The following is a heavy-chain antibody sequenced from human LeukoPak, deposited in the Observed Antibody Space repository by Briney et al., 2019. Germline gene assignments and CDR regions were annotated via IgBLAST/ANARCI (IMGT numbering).Heavy chain of an antibody. J-gene: IGHJ4*02. Sequence: GGSLRLSCAASGFTFSSDWMHWVRQAPGEGLVWVSRINHNGVSRAYADFVKGRFTMSRDDARGTVYLQMDSLRAEDTAVYYCAREWGEPDDYGGNFDYWGLGTLVTVSS. D-gene: IGHD4-23*01. CDR2: INHNGVSR. V-gene: IGHV3-74*01. CDR1: GFTFSSDW. CDR3: AREWGEPDDYGGNFDY.